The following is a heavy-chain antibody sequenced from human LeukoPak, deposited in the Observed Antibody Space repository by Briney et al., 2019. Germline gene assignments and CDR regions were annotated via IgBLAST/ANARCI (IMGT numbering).Heavy chain of an antibody. D-gene: IGHD2-15*01. CDR3: ARSYCSGLSCYLFDY. Sequence: PGGSLRLSCAASGFTFSSFALHWVRQTPGEGLEWVALISYDGSNEYYADSVKGRFTISRDNPKNTLNLQMNSLGAEDTAVYYCARSYCSGLSCYLFDYWGQGTLVAVSS. CDR1: GFTFSSFA. J-gene: IGHJ4*02. CDR2: ISYDGSNE. V-gene: IGHV3-30*04.